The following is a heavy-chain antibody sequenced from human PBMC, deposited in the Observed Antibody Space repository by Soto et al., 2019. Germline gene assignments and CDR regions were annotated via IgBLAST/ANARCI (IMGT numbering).Heavy chain of an antibody. CDR3: AKLGSTSSGWFDP. D-gene: IGHD6-6*01. Sequence: GGSLRLSCAASGFTFSTYVMQWVRQAPGRGLEWVAVISNDGSNRYYADSVRGRFTISRDNSKSTVSLQMDSLKAEDTAVYYCAKLGSTSSGWFDPWGQGTMVTV. CDR2: ISNDGSNR. V-gene: IGHV3-30*18. J-gene: IGHJ5*02. CDR1: GFTFSTYV.